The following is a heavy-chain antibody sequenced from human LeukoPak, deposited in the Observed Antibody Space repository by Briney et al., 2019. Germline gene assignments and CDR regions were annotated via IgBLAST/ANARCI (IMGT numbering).Heavy chain of an antibody. CDR2: VKGDGRTT. J-gene: IGHJ4*02. Sequence: GGSLRLSCAASGFTFSAYAMHWVRQPPGKGLVWVALVKGDGRTTIYADSVKGRFTISRDNAKNTLYLQMNSLRADDSGVYYCATGHSYGYDYWGQGVLVTVSS. D-gene: IGHD5-18*01. CDR1: GFTFSAYA. CDR3: ATGHSYGYDY. V-gene: IGHV3-74*01.